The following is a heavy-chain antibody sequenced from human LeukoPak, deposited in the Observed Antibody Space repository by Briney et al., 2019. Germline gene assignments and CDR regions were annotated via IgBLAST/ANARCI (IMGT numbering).Heavy chain of an antibody. V-gene: IGHV3-23*01. J-gene: IGHJ4*02. D-gene: IGHD3-3*01. CDR3: ADEGRTNYDFWSGYFTPSGCFDF. CDR1: GFTFTSYA. CDR2: ISGSGGST. Sequence: PGGSLRLSCAASGFTFTSYAMSWVRQAPGKGLEWVSGISGSGGSTYYAHSVKGRFTTSRDNSKTTPYLQMNSLRAEDTAVYYCADEGRTNYDFWSGYFTPSGCFDFWGQGTLVTVSS.